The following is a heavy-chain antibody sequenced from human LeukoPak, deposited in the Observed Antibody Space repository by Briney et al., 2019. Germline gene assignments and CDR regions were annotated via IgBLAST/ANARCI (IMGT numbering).Heavy chain of an antibody. Sequence: GGSLRLSCAASGFTFSSYWMSWVRQAPGKGLEWVANIKQDGSEKYYVDSVKGRFTISRDNSKNTLYLQMNSLRAEDTAVYYCAKGLVVSYSYGTGAFFDNWGQGTLVTVSS. CDR1: GFTFSSYW. CDR2: IKQDGSEK. D-gene: IGHD5-18*01. V-gene: IGHV3-7*01. CDR3: AKGLVVSYSYGTGAFFDN. J-gene: IGHJ4*02.